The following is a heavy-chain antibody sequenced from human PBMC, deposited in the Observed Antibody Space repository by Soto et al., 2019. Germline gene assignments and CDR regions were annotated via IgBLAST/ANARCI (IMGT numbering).Heavy chain of an antibody. D-gene: IGHD6-13*01. Sequence: EVQLVESGGGLVQPGGSLRLSCAASGFTFGDYEMHWVRQAPGKGLEYVSGISKNGANTDYAKSVKGRFTISRDNSENTPYLRMGSLRAEDMAVYYCGGRGSGSRWPNVYMDVWGKGTTSTVS. V-gene: IGHV3-64*01. J-gene: IGHJ6*03. CDR2: ISKNGANT. CDR3: GGRGSGSRWPNVYMDV. CDR1: GFTFGDYE.